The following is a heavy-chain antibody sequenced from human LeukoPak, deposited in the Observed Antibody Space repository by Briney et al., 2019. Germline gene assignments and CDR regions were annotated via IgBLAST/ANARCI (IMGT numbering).Heavy chain of an antibody. D-gene: IGHD1-26*01. CDR2: IRSDGYHT. Sequence: GGSLRLSCGASGFVFDDYDMHWVRQAPGKGLEWVAFIRSDGYHTYYTDSVKGRLIINRDNLKNTLYLQMNSLRLEDMAVYYCAKPSGSGVDYWGRGTRVTVSS. CDR1: GFVFDDYD. V-gene: IGHV3-30*02. J-gene: IGHJ4*02. CDR3: AKPSGSGVDY.